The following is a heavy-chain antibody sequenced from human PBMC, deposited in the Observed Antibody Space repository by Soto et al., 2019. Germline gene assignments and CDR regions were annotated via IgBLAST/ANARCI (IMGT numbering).Heavy chain of an antibody. CDR3: AGGGDFRGAMGRYYGMDV. CDR2: IYYSGST. CDR1: SDSISSGDYY. D-gene: IGHD3-3*01. V-gene: IGHV4-30-4*01. Sequence: QVQLQESGPGLVKPSQTLSLTCTVSSDSISSGDYYWSLIRQPPGKGLEWIGYIYYSGSTYYNPSLQSRLSISIDTSKTLFSLKLSSVTAADRALYYCAGGGDFRGAMGRYYGMDVWGQGTTVTVSS. J-gene: IGHJ6*02.